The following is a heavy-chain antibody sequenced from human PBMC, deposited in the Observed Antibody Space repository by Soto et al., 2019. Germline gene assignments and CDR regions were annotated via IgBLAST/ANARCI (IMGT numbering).Heavy chain of an antibody. J-gene: IGHJ6*02. V-gene: IGHV1-69*01. CDR3: ARVSGYCSGGSCYTELDYYYYGMDV. CDR1: GYTFTGYY. Sequence: QAQLVQSGAEVKKPGASVKVSCEASGYTFTGYYMHWVRQAPGQGLEWMGWINPIFGTANYAQKFQGRVTITADESTSTAYMELSSLRSEDTAVYYCARVSGYCSGGSCYTELDYYYYGMDVWGQGTTVTVSS. CDR2: INPIFGTA. D-gene: IGHD2-15*01.